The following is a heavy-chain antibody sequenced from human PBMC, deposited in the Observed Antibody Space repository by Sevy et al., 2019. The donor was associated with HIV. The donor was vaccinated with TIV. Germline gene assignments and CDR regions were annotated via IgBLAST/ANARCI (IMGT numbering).Heavy chain of an antibody. CDR2: ISGSGGST. D-gene: IGHD2-2*02. CDR3: AKSDTSAQWRGDRHILDY. J-gene: IGHJ4*02. CDR1: GFTFSSYA. Sequence: GGSLRLSCAASGFTFSSYAMSWVRQAPGKGLEWVSAISGSGGSTYCADSVKGRFTISRDNSKNTLYLQMNSLRAEDTAVYYCAKSDTSAQWRGDRHILDYWGQGTLVTVSS. V-gene: IGHV3-23*01.